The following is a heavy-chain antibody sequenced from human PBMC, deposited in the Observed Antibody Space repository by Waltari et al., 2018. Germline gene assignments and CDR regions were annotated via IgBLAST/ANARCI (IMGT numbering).Heavy chain of an antibody. CDR1: GFTFSSYS. J-gene: IGHJ6*03. CDR2: ISSSSSYI. Sequence: EVQLVESGGGLVKPGGSLRLSCAASGFTFSSYSMNWVRQAPGKGLEWVSSISSSSSYIYYADSGKGRFTISRDNAKNSLYLQMNSLRAEDTAVYYCARPTGWELLGVYYYYYMDVWGKGTTVTVSS. V-gene: IGHV3-21*01. CDR3: ARPTGWELLGVYYYYYMDV. D-gene: IGHD1-26*01.